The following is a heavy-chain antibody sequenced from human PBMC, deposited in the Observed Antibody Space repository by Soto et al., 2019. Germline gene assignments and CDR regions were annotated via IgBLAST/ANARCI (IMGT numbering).Heavy chain of an antibody. V-gene: IGHV4-31*03. CDR3: ARDRYSGYDNYYYYSMDV. D-gene: IGHD5-12*01. CDR2: IYYSGST. J-gene: IGHJ6*02. CDR1: GGSISSGGYY. Sequence: SETLSLTCTVSGGSISSGGYYWSWIRQHPGKGLEWIGYIYYSGSTYYNPSLKSRVTISVDTSKNQFSLKLSSVTAADTAVYYCARDRYSGYDNYYYYSMDVWGQGTTVTVSS.